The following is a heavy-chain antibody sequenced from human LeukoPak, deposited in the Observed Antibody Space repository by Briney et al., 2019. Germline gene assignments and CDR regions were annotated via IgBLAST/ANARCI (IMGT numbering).Heavy chain of an antibody. J-gene: IGHJ3*02. CDR3: ARHRDYCSSTSCYSDAFDI. D-gene: IGHD2-2*01. Sequence: PPGGSLRLSCAASGFTFSSYSMNWVRQAPGKGLEWVSCISSSSSTIYYADSVKGRFTISRDNAKNSLYLQMNSLRDEDTAVYYCARHRDYCSSTSCYSDAFDIWGQGTMVTVSS. V-gene: IGHV3-48*02. CDR1: GFTFSSYS. CDR2: ISSSSSTI.